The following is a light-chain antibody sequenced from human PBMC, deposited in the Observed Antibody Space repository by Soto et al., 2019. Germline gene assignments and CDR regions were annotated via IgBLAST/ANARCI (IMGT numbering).Light chain of an antibody. CDR3: AAWDDSLNGPGYV. CDR1: SSNIGSNT. Sequence: SVLTQPPSASGTPGQRVTISCSGSSSNIGSNTVNWYQQLPGTAPKLLIYSNNQRPSGVPDRFSGSKSGTSASLAISGLQSEDEADYYCAAWDDSLNGPGYVFGTGTKVTVL. CDR2: SNN. V-gene: IGLV1-44*01. J-gene: IGLJ1*01.